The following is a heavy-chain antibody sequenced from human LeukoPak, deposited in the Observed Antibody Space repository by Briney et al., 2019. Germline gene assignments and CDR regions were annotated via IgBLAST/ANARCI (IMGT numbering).Heavy chain of an antibody. J-gene: IGHJ5*02. D-gene: IGHD3-10*01. CDR3: ARESRYYYGSGSYYWFDP. CDR1: GSTFTSYG. V-gene: IGHV1-18*01. Sequence: ASVKVSCKASGSTFTSYGISWVRQAPGQGLEWMGWISAYNGNTNYAQKLQGRVTMTTDTSTSTAYMELRSLRSDDTAVYYCARESRYYYGSGSYYWFDPWGQGTLVTVSS. CDR2: ISAYNGNT.